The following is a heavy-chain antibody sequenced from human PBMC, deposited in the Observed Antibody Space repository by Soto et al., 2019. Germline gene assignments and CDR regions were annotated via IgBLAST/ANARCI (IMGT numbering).Heavy chain of an antibody. J-gene: IGHJ6*02. CDR1: GGSISSGDYY. V-gene: IGHV4-30-4*01. CDR3: ARVRRPLRHYYYYGMDV. CDR2: IYYSAST. D-gene: IGHD5-12*01. Sequence: SETLSLTCTVSGGSISSGDYYWSWIRQPPGKGLEWIGYIYYSASTYYNPSLKSRVTISVDTSKNQFSLKLRSVTAADTAVYYCARVRRPLRHYYYYGMDVWGQGTTVTVSS.